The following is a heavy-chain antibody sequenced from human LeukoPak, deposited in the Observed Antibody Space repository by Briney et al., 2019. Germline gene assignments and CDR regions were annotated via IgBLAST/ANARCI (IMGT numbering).Heavy chain of an antibody. CDR2: IYPGDSDT. CDR1: GYSFTSDW. CDR3: ARPHDYGDHGAFDI. J-gene: IGHJ3*02. D-gene: IGHD4-17*01. Sequence: GESLQISCKGSGYSFTSDWIGWVRQVPGRGLEWMGIIYPGDSDTKYSPSFQGQVTISADKSISTAYLQWSSLKASDTAMYYCARPHDYGDHGAFDIWGQGTMVTVSS. V-gene: IGHV5-51*01.